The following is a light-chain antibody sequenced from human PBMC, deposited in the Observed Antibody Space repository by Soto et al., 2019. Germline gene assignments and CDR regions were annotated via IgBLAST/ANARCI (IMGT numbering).Light chain of an antibody. V-gene: IGLV2-14*01. Sequence: QSVLAQPASVSGSPGQSITISCTGTTSDVGGYNYVSWYQQHPGKVPKLLIHEVSNRPSGVSNRFSGSKSGNTAPLTISGLQAEDEAAYYCLSKTSSISYVFGTGTKVTGL. CDR3: LSKTSSISYV. CDR2: EVS. J-gene: IGLJ1*01. CDR1: TSDVGGYNY.